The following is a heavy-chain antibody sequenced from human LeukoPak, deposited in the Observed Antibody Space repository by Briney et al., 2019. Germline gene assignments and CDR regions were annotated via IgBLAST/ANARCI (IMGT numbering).Heavy chain of an antibody. J-gene: IGHJ5*02. CDR3: ARDEYSSPNWFDP. CDR1: GYKFTNYG. Sequence: GASVKVSCKASGYKFTNYGISWVRQAPGQGLEWMGWISPYNGNTIYAQKLQGRVTMTTDTSTSTAYMELRSLRSDDTAVYYCARDEYSSPNWFDPWGQGTLVTVSS. V-gene: IGHV1-18*01. CDR2: ISPYNGNT. D-gene: IGHD6-6*01.